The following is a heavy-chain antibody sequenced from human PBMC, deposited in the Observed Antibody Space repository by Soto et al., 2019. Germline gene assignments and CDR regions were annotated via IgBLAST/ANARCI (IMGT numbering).Heavy chain of an antibody. CDR3: ARPGYYDSSGHWRSPFDI. J-gene: IGHJ3*02. CDR1: GDSISSTNYY. CDR2: MHYSGNT. D-gene: IGHD3-22*01. V-gene: IGHV4-39*01. Sequence: QLQLQESGPGLVKPSETLSLTCTVSGDSISSTNYYWGWIRQPPGKGLEWIGSMHYSGNTYYNPSLKSRVTISVDTSKNQVSLKLSSVTAADTAVYYCARPGYYDSSGHWRSPFDIWGQGTMVTVSS.